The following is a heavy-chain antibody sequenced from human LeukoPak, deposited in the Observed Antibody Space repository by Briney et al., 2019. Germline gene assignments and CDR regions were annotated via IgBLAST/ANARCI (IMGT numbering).Heavy chain of an antibody. J-gene: IGHJ4*02. D-gene: IGHD4-17*01. CDR3: ARDMGYGDYVRLGDY. V-gene: IGHV4-38-2*02. Sequence: XSLTCAVSGYSMSSGYYWGWIRQPPGKGLEWIGSIYHSGSTYYNPSLKSRVTISVDRSKNQFSLKVNSVTAADTAVYYCARDMGYGDYVRLGDYWGQGTLVTVSS. CDR1: GYSMSSGYY. CDR2: IYHSGST.